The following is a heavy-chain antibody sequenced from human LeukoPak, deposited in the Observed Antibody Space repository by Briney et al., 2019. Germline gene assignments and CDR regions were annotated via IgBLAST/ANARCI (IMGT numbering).Heavy chain of an antibody. CDR2: IYYSGST. Sequence: PSETLSLTCTVSGGSISSSSYYWGWIRQPPGKGLEWIGSIYYSGSTYYNPSLKSRVTISVDTSKTQFSLKLSSVPAADTAVYYCARRSGSYRYYFDYWGQGTLVTVSS. D-gene: IGHD1-26*01. J-gene: IGHJ4*02. CDR1: GGSISSSSYY. CDR3: ARRSGSYRYYFDY. V-gene: IGHV4-39*01.